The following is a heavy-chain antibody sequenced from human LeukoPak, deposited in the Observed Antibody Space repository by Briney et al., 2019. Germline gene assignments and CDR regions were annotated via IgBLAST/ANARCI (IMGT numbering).Heavy chain of an antibody. CDR1: GYTFTGYY. V-gene: IGHV1-2*02. CDR2: INPNSGGT. D-gene: IGHD2-15*01. CDR3: ARVLRRGGGSCYGY. J-gene: IGHJ4*02. Sequence: ASVKVSCKASGYTFTGYYMHWVRQAPGQGLEWMGWINPNSGGTNYAQRFQGRVTMTRDTSISTAYMELSRLRSDDTAVYYCARVLRRGGGSCYGYWGQGTLVTVSS.